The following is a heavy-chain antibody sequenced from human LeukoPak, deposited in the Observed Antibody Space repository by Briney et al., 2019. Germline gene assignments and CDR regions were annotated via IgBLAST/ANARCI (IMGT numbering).Heavy chain of an antibody. J-gene: IGHJ4*02. Sequence: PGGSLRLSCAASGFTFSSYSMNWVRQAPGKGLEWVSSISSSSSYIYYADSVKGRFTISRDNAKNSLYLQMNSLRAEDTAVYYCARGDFWSGYKFDYWGQGTLVTVSS. V-gene: IGHV3-21*01. D-gene: IGHD3-3*01. CDR1: GFTFSSYS. CDR3: ARGDFWSGYKFDY. CDR2: ISSSSSYI.